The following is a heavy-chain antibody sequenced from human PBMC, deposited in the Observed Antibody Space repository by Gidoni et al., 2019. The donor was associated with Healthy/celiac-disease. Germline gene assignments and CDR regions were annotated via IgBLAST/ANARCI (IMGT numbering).Heavy chain of an antibody. D-gene: IGHD3-10*01. J-gene: IGHJ4*02. CDR3: AKDSGYGSGSYHDY. V-gene: IGHV3-9*01. CDR1: GSTFDDYA. Sequence: EVQLVESGGGLVQPGRSLRLSWAASGSTFDDYAMDWVRQAPGKGLGWVSGISWNSGSIGYADSVKGRFTISRDNAKNSLYLQMNSLRAEDTALYYCAKDSGYGSGSYHDYWGQGTLVTVSS. CDR2: ISWNSGSI.